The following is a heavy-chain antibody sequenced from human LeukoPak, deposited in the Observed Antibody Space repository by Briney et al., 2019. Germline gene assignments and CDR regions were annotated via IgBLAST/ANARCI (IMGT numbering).Heavy chain of an antibody. Sequence: PSETLSLTCTVSGGSISSSSYYWGWIRQPPGKGLEWIGSIYYSGSTYYNPSLKSRVTISVDTSKNQFSLKLSSVTAADTAVYYCARDRYYDFWSGYYTAWFDPWGQGTLVTVSS. CDR3: ARDRYYDFWSGYYTAWFDP. CDR1: GGSISSSSYY. J-gene: IGHJ5*02. D-gene: IGHD3-3*01. CDR2: IYYSGST. V-gene: IGHV4-39*07.